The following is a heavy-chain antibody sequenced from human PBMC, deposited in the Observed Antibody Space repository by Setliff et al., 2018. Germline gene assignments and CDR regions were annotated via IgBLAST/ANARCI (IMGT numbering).Heavy chain of an antibody. CDR2: IYTSGAT. CDR3: AKEYVVNSFVSNSHQHYGLDV. V-gene: IGHV4-61*02. Sequence: SETLSLTCTVSGASLSSGSYYWSWIRQSAGKGLEWIGRIYTSGATTYSPSLKSRVAISADTSKNLFSLRLKSVTAADTAVYYCAKEYVVNSFVSNSHQHYGLDVWGQGTTVTVSS. D-gene: IGHD2-21*01. CDR1: GASLSSGSYY. J-gene: IGHJ6*02.